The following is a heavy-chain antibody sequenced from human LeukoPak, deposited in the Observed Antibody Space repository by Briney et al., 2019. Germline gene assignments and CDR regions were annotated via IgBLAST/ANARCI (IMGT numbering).Heavy chain of an antibody. D-gene: IGHD1-1*01. Sequence: ASVKVSCKASGYTFTGYYMHWVRQAPGQGLEWMGWINPNSGGTNYAQKFQGRVTMTRDTSISTAYMELSRLRSDDTAAYYCARGKTGTTGGWFDPWGQGTLVTVSS. CDR2: INPNSGGT. J-gene: IGHJ5*02. CDR1: GYTFTGYY. CDR3: ARGKTGTTGGWFDP. V-gene: IGHV1-2*02.